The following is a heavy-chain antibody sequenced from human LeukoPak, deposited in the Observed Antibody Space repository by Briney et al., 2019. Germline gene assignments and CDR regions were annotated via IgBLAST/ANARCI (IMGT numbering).Heavy chain of an antibody. CDR1: GGSISSSSYY. Sequence: SETLSLTCTVSGGSISSSSYYWGRIRQPPGKGLEWIGRIYYSGSTYYNPSLESRVTISVDTSKNQFSLKLSSVTAADTAVYYCARGWYSSSWYFYYYYYMDVWGKGTTVTISS. CDR2: IYYSGST. J-gene: IGHJ6*03. CDR3: ARGWYSSSWYFYYYYYMDV. D-gene: IGHD6-13*01. V-gene: IGHV4-39*01.